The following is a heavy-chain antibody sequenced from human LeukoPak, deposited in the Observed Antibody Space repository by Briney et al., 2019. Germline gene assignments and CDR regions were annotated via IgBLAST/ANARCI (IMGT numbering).Heavy chain of an antibody. Sequence: PGGSLRLSCAASGFTFSSYGMSWVRQAPGKGLEWVSAISGSGGSTYYADSVKGRFTISRDNSKNTLYLQMNSLRAEDTAVHYCAKALIRIVVVVAATDYWGQGTLVTVSS. J-gene: IGHJ4*02. CDR2: ISGSGGST. CDR1: GFTFSSYG. V-gene: IGHV3-23*01. D-gene: IGHD2-15*01. CDR3: AKALIRIVVVVAATDY.